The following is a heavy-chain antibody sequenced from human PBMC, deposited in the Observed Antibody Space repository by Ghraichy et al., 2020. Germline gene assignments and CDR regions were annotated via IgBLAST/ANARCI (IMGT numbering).Heavy chain of an antibody. CDR2: INSDGSST. CDR3: AREGPYYYGMDV. J-gene: IGHJ6*02. Sequence: GGSLRLSCAASGFTFSSYWMHWVRQAPGKGLVWVSRINSDGSSTSYADSVKGRFTISRDNAKNTLYLQMNSLRVEDTAVYYCAREGPYYYGMDVWGQGTTVTVSS. V-gene: IGHV3-74*01. CDR1: GFTFSSYW.